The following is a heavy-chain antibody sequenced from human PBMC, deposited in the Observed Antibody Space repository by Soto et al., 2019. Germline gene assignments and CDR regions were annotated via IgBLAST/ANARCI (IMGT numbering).Heavy chain of an antibody. CDR1: GFTFTNYW. V-gene: IGHV3-74*01. CDR2: IGGDGST. D-gene: IGHD2-15*01. CDR3: ARDGGSADIDFDY. Sequence: EVQLMESGGGLVQPGGSLRLSCAASGFTFTNYWTHWVRQAPGKGLVWVSCIGGDGSTTYADSVRGRFTLSIDNAKNTVYLQMNSLRAEDTDMYYCARDGGSADIDFDYWGQGTLVTVSS. J-gene: IGHJ4*02.